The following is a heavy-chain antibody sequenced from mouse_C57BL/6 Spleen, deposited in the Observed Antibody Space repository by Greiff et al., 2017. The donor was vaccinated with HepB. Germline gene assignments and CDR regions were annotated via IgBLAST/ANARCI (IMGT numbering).Heavy chain of an antibody. V-gene: IGHV1-69*01. Sequence: VQLQQSGAELVMPGASVKLSCKASGYTFTSYWMHWVKQRPGQGLEWIGEIDPSDSYTNYNQKFKGKSTLTVDKSSSTAYMQLSSLTSEDSAVYYCARGGYYGYDGFAYWGQGTLVTVSA. CDR3: ARGGYYGYDGFAY. CDR2: IDPSDSYT. D-gene: IGHD2-2*01. J-gene: IGHJ3*01. CDR1: GYTFTSYW.